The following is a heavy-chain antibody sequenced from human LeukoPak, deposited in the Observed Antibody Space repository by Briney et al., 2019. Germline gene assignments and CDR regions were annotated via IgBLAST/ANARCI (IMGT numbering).Heavy chain of an antibody. J-gene: IGHJ6*02. Sequence: PSETLSLTCAVYGGSFSGYYWSWIRQPPGKGLEWIGEINHSGSTNYNPSLKSRVTISVYTSKNQFSLKLSSVTAADTAVYYCAALNYYYGMDVWGQGTTVTVSS. CDR3: AALNYYYGMDV. CDR2: INHSGST. V-gene: IGHV4-34*01. CDR1: GGSFSGYY.